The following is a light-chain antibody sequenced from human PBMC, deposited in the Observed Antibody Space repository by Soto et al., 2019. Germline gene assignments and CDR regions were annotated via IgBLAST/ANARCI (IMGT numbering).Light chain of an antibody. Sequence: DIQMTQSPSSLSASLGDRVTITCRTSQNVMTYLNWYQQRPGEALKLLNYAASSLQSGVPSRFNGSGSGTDFTLTIRSLQLEDHATYVCHHLYSSPITFGRGTRL. CDR3: HHLYSSPIT. CDR1: QNVMTY. J-gene: IGKJ5*01. CDR2: AAS. V-gene: IGKV1-39*01.